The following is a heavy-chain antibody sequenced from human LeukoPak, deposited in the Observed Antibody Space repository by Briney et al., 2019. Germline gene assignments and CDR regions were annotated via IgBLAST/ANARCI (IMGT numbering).Heavy chain of an antibody. CDR1: GGSISSYY. CDR3: ARFARTAFDI. Sequence: SETLSLTCTVSGGSISSYYWSWIRQPPGKGLEWIGYIYYSGSTNYNPSLKSRVTISVDTSKNQFSLKLSSVTAADTAVYYCARFARTAFDIWGQGQWSPSLQ. CDR2: IYYSGST. V-gene: IGHV4-59*01. J-gene: IGHJ3*02.